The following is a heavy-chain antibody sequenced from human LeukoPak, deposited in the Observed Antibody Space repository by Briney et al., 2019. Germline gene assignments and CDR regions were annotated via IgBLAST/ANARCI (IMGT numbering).Heavy chain of an antibody. CDR1: GYPFTNYY. CDR2: INPSGGYT. D-gene: IGHD3-10*01. CDR3: ARRGGSLVFDY. Sequence: ASVKVSCKSSGYPFTNYYIHWVRQAPRQGLEWMGVINPSGGYTTYAQEFQGRVTMTSDTSTSTPYMELSSLTSEDTAIYYCARRGGSLVFDYWGQGTLVTVPS. V-gene: IGHV1-46*01. J-gene: IGHJ4*02.